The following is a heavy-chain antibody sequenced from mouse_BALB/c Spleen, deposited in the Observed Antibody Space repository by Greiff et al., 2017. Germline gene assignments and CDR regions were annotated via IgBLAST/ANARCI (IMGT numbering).Heavy chain of an antibody. J-gene: IGHJ2*01. D-gene: IGHD2-1*01. CDR3: ARAYGNDY. V-gene: IGHV5-6-3*01. Sequence: EVMLVESGGGLVQPGGSLKLSCAASGFTFSSYGMSWVRQTPDKRLELVATINSNGGSTYYPDSVKGRFTISRDNAKNTLYLQMSSLKSEDTAMYYCARAYGNDYWGQGTTLTVSS. CDR1: GFTFSSYG. CDR2: INSNGGST.